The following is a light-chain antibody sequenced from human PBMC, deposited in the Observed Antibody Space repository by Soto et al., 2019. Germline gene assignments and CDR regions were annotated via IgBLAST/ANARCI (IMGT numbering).Light chain of an antibody. J-gene: IGKJ4*01. V-gene: IGKV3-20*01. CDR3: QQYGSSLGVT. Sequence: EIVLTQSPGTLSFSPGERATLSCRAIQSVSSSYLAWYQQKPGQAPRLLIYGASSRATGIPDRFSGSGFGTDFTLTISRLEPEDFAVYYCQQYGSSLGVTFGGGTKVDI. CDR2: GAS. CDR1: QSVSSSY.